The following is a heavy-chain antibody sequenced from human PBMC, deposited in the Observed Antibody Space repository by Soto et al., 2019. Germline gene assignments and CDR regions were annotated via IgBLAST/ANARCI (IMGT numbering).Heavy chain of an antibody. J-gene: IGHJ5*02. CDR3: ARVGGLGYCSGGSGPNWFDP. Sequence: ASATVSRTASRRTFTSCPTRWPPQPSAQELEWMGWISAYNGNTNYAQKLQGRVTMTTDTSTSTAYMERRSLRSDDPAVYYCARVGGLGYCSGGSGPNWFDPWGQGTLVTASS. V-gene: IGHV1-18*01. CDR1: RRTFTSCP. D-gene: IGHD2-15*01. CDR2: ISAYNGNT.